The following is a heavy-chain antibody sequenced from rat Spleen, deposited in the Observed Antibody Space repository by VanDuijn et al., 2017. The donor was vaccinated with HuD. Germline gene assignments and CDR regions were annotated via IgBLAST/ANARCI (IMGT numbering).Heavy chain of an antibody. V-gene: IGHV5-31*01. CDR2: ITNTGRRT. CDR3: ASLNYGGYIEEFDY. D-gene: IGHD1-11*01. CDR1: GFTFNNYW. Sequence: EVQLVESGGGLVQPGRSLKLSCVASGFTFNNYWMTLIRQAPGKGLEWVASITNTGRRTYYPDSVRGRFAISRDTAENTLYLQMDSLRSEDTATYYCASLNYGGYIEEFDYWGQGVMVTVSS. J-gene: IGHJ2*01.